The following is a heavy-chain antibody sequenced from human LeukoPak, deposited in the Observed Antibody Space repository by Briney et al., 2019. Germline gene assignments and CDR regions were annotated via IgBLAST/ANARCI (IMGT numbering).Heavy chain of an antibody. V-gene: IGHV4-34*01. J-gene: IGHJ3*02. Sequence: SETLSLTCAVYGGSFSGYYWSWIRQPPGKGLEWIGEINHSGSTNYNPSLKSRVTISVDTSKNQFSLKLSSVTAADTAVYYCASTIGSIAAAGGAFDIWGQGTMVTVSS. D-gene: IGHD6-13*01. CDR3: ASTIGSIAAAGGAFDI. CDR1: GGSFSGYY. CDR2: INHSGST.